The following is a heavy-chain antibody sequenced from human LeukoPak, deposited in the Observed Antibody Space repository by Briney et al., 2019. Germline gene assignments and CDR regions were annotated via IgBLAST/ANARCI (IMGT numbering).Heavy chain of an antibody. CDR3: AKGGLRYCSSTSCYTPFDY. V-gene: IGHV3-30*18. CDR1: GFTFSSYG. CDR2: ISYDGSNK. D-gene: IGHD2-2*02. Sequence: GGSLRLSCAASGFTFSSYGMHWVRQAPGKGLEWVAVISYDGSNKYYADSVKGRFTISRDNSKNTLYLQMNSLGAEDTAVYYCAKGGLRYCSSTSCYTPFDYWGQGTLVTVSS. J-gene: IGHJ4*02.